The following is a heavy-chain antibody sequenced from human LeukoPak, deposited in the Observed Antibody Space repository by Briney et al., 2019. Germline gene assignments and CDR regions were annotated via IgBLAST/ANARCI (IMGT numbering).Heavy chain of an antibody. J-gene: IGHJ6*03. V-gene: IGHV1-18*04. D-gene: IGHD3-10*01. CDR2: ISAYNGNT. Sequence: ASVKVSCKASGYTFTGYYMHWVRQAPGQGLEWMGWISAYNGNTNYAQKLQGRVTMTTDTSTSTAYMELRSLRSDDAAVYYCARFSMVRGVSYYYMDVWGKGTTVTISS. CDR1: GYTFTGYY. CDR3: ARFSMVRGVSYYYMDV.